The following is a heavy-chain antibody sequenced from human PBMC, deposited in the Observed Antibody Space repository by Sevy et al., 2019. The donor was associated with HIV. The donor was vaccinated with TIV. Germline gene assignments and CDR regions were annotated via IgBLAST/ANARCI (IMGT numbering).Heavy chain of an antibody. Sequence: GGSLRLSCAASRFIFNDYGMHWVRQAPGKGLEWVAFIQYDGNDKYYADSMRGRFTISRDNSKNMLFLQMNSLRSEDTAMYYCAKNTAAAGAEGFDYWGQGTLVTVSS. CDR3: AKNTAAAGAEGFDY. V-gene: IGHV3-30*02. CDR1: RFIFNDYG. D-gene: IGHD6-13*01. J-gene: IGHJ4*02. CDR2: IQYDGNDK.